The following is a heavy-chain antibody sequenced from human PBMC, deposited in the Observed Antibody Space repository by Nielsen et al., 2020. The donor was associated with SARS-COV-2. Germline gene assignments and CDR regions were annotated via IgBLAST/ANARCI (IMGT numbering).Heavy chain of an antibody. CDR2: IYYSGST. J-gene: IGHJ6*02. D-gene: IGHD5-18*01. V-gene: IGHV4-31*03. Sequence: LRLSCTVSGGSISSGGYYWSWIRQHPGKGLEWIGYIYYSGSTYYNPSLKSRVTISVDTSKNQFSLKLSSVTAADTAVYYCARDTAMGDYYYGMDVWGQGTTVTVSS. CDR3: ARDTAMGDYYYGMDV. CDR1: GGSISSGGYY.